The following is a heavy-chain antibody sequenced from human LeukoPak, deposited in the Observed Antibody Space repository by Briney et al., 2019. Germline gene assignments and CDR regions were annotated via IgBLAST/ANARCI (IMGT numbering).Heavy chain of an antibody. CDR1: GFSFSTYW. D-gene: IGHD3-10*01. J-gene: IGHJ4*02. V-gene: IGHV3-74*01. CDR3: AVGVGDH. CDR2: INSDGSST. Sequence: GSLRLSCAASGFSFSTYWMHWVRQAPGKGLVWVSRINSDGSSTTYADSVKGRFTISRDNAKNTLYLQMNSLRAEDTAVYYCAVGVGDHWGQGTLVTVFS.